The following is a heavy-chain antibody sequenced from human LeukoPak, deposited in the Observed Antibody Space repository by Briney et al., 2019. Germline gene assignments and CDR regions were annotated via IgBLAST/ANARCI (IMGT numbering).Heavy chain of an antibody. CDR3: ARLRQAMSRRTYYVWGSSDIDY. CDR2: IYYSGST. Sequence: SETLSLTCTVSGGSISSYYWSWIRQPPGKGLEWIGYIYYSGSTNYNPSLKSRVTISVDTSKNQFSLKLSSVTAADTAVYYCARLRQAMSRRTYYVWGSSDIDYWGQGTLVTVSS. D-gene: IGHD3-16*01. CDR1: GGSISSYY. J-gene: IGHJ4*02. V-gene: IGHV4-59*12.